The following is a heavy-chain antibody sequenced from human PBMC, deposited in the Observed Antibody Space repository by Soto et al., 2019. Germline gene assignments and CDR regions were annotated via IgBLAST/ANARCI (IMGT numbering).Heavy chain of an antibody. Sequence: QVQLVQSGAEVKKPGSSVKVSCKASGGTFSSYAISWVRQAPGQGLEWMGGIIPIVGTANYAQKFQGRVTITADKSTSTAYMELSSLRAEDTAVYYGARASSGRQKDDYYGMDVWGQGTTVTVSS. J-gene: IGHJ6*02. D-gene: IGHD6-25*01. CDR1: GGTFSSYA. CDR3: ARASSGRQKDDYYGMDV. V-gene: IGHV1-69*06. CDR2: IIPIVGTA.